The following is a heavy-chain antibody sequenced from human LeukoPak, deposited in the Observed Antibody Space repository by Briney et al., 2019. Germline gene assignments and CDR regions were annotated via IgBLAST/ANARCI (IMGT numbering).Heavy chain of an antibody. CDR1: GGSISSGDYY. J-gene: IGHJ4*02. V-gene: IGHV4-30-4*01. D-gene: IGHD5-12*01. Sequence: PSETLSLTCTVSGGSISSGDYYWSWIRQPPGKGLEWIGYIYYSGSTYYNPSLKSRVTISVDTSKNQFSLKLSSVTAADTAVYYCARGLYSGYAAPFDYWGGGTLVTVSS. CDR2: IYYSGST. CDR3: ARGLYSGYAAPFDY.